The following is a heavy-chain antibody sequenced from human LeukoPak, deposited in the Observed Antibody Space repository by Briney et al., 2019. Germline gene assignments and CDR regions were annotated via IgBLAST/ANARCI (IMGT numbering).Heavy chain of an antibody. Sequence: SETLSLTCTVSGGSISSYYWSWIRQPPGKGLEWIGEINHSGSTNYNPSLKSRVTISVDTSKNQFSLKLSSVTAADTAVYYCARVPGITIFGVVTATRSYYGMDVWGQGTTVTVSS. D-gene: IGHD3-3*01. CDR2: INHSGST. CDR3: ARVPGITIFGVVTATRSYYGMDV. V-gene: IGHV4-34*01. J-gene: IGHJ6*02. CDR1: GGSISSYY.